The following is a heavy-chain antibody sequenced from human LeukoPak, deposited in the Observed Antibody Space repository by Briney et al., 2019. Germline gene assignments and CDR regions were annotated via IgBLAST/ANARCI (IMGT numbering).Heavy chain of an antibody. Sequence: ASVKVSCKASGYTFTSYDINWVRQATGQGLEWMGIINPNGGGTSYAQKFQGRVTMTRDMSTSTVYMELSSLRYEDTAVYYCARLEPSLRGPTFDYWGQGTPVTVSS. CDR1: GYTFTSYD. J-gene: IGHJ4*02. CDR3: ARLEPSLRGPTFDY. V-gene: IGHV1-46*01. CDR2: INPNGGGT. D-gene: IGHD4-17*01.